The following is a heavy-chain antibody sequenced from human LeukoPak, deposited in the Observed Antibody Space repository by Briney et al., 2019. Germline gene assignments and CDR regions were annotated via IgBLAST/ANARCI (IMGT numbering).Heavy chain of an antibody. CDR2: IYHSGST. Sequence: PSETLSLTCTVSGGSISSYYWSWIRQPPGKGLEWIGYIYHSGSTYYNPSLKSRVTISVDRSKNQFSLKLSSVTAADTAVYYCARGWLLDYWGQGTLVTVSS. CDR3: ARGWLLDY. V-gene: IGHV4-59*12. CDR1: GGSISSYY. D-gene: IGHD5-24*01. J-gene: IGHJ4*02.